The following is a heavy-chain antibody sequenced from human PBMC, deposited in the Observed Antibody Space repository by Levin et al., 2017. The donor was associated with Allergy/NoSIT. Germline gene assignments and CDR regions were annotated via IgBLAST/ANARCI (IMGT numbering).Heavy chain of an antibody. D-gene: IGHD3-10*01. V-gene: IGHV7-4-1*02. J-gene: IGHJ6*02. CDR2: IKTNNGNP. CDR3: ASDITVRGSKAMDV. Sequence: ASVKVSCKASGYTFTSYAINWLRQAPGQGPEWMGWIKTNNGNPRYAQGFTGRFVFSLDTSVSTANLQISSLKAEDTAVYYCASDITVRGSKAMDVWAQGTTVTVSS. CDR1: GYTFTSYA.